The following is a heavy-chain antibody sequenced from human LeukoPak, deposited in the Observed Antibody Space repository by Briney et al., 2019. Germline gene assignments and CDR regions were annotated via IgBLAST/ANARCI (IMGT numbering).Heavy chain of an antibody. V-gene: IGHV3-20*04. CDR3: AGYCSSTSCLDAFDI. Sequence: GGSLRLSCAASGFTFYDYGMSWVRQAPGKGVEWVSGIYWNGGRTGYADSVKGRFTISRDNAKNSLYLQMNSLRAEDTALYYCAGYCSSTSCLDAFDIWGQGTMVTVSS. CDR2: IYWNGGRT. D-gene: IGHD2-2*01. CDR1: GFTFYDYG. J-gene: IGHJ3*02.